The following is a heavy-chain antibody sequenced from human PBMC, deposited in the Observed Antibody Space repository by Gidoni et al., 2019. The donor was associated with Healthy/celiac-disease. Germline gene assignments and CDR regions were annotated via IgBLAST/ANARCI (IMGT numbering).Heavy chain of an antibody. J-gene: IGHJ4*02. CDR1: GCTFSDYY. CDR3: ARESRWLQKRGFDY. CDR2: ISSSGSTI. D-gene: IGHD5-12*01. Sequence: QVQLVESGGGLVKPGGSLRLSCAASGCTFSDYYVSCIRPAPGRGVEWVSYISSSGSTIYYADSVKGRFTISKDNAKNSLYLQMNSLRAEDTAVYYCARESRWLQKRGFDYWGQGTLVTVSS. V-gene: IGHV3-11*01.